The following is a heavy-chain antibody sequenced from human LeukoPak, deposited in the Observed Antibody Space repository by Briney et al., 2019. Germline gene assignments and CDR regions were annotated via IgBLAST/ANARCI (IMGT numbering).Heavy chain of an antibody. D-gene: IGHD2-8*01. J-gene: IGHJ5*02. CDR3: ARDVGYCTNGVCPNWFDP. Sequence: GASVKVSCKASGYTFTGYYMHWVRQAPGQGLEWMGWINPNSGGTNYAQKFQGRVTMTRDTSISTAYMELSRLRSDDTAVYYCARDVGYCTNGVCPNWFDPWGQGTLVTVSS. CDR2: INPNSGGT. CDR1: GYTFTGYY. V-gene: IGHV1-2*02.